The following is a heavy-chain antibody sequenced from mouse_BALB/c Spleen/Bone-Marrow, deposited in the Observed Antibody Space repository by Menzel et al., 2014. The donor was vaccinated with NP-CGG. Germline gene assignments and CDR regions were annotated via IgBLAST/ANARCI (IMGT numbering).Heavy chain of an antibody. Sequence: EVQLQQSGAELVKPGATVRLSYTTSGINFKDPYMHWVKQRPEQGLEWIGRIDPANGNTKYDPKFQGKATITADTSSNTAYLQLSSLTYEDTAVYYCAPYYYGSSLFAYWGGGTLVTVSA. D-gene: IGHD1-1*01. V-gene: IGHV14-3*02. J-gene: IGHJ3*01. CDR2: IDPANGNT. CDR3: APYYYGSSLFAY. CDR1: GINFKDPY.